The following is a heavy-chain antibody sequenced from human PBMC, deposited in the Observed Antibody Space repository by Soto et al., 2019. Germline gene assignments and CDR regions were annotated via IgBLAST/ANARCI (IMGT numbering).Heavy chain of an antibody. CDR2: ISYDGSNK. D-gene: IGHD2-2*01. J-gene: IGHJ5*02. V-gene: IGHV3-30-3*01. CDR3: ARRYKDGRRDCISTSCLFDP. Sequence: QVQLVESGGGVVQPGRSLRLSCAASGFTFNTYAMHWVRQAPGKGLEWVAVISYDGSNKYYADSVKGRFTISRDNSKNTXYXQMNSLRPEDTAVYYCARRYKDGRRDCISTSCLFDPWGQGTLVTVSS. CDR1: GFTFNTYA.